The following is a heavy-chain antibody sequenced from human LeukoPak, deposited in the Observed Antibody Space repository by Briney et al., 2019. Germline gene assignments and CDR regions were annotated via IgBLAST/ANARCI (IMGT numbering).Heavy chain of an antibody. Sequence: ASVKVSRKASGFTFTGHYMHWVRQAPGQGLEWMGWIHAGRGDTNYAQKFQGRFTMTRDTSINTLFMELSSLRSDDTAVYYCARDENWGPDYWGQGTLVTVSS. CDR3: ARDENWGPDY. CDR1: GFTFTGHY. D-gene: IGHD7-27*01. CDR2: IHAGRGDT. V-gene: IGHV1-2*02. J-gene: IGHJ4*02.